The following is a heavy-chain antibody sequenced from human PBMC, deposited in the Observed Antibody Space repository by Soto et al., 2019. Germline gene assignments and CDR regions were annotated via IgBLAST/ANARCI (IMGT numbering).Heavy chain of an antibody. CDR1: GFTFSDYY. Sequence: TGGSLRLSCVASGFTFSDYYMSWIRQAPGKGLEWVSYISSTGSTIYYADSVKGRFTISRDNAKNSLYLQMNSLRAEDTAVYYCTGGQDNLAVNFDYWGQGTPVTVSS. V-gene: IGHV3-11*01. CDR2: ISSTGSTI. D-gene: IGHD1-1*01. CDR3: TGGQDNLAVNFDY. J-gene: IGHJ4*02.